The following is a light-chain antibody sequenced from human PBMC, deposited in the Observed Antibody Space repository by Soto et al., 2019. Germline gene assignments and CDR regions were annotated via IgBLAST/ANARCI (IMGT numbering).Light chain of an antibody. J-gene: IGKJ1*01. CDR1: QSLLHSSGSHY. V-gene: IGKV2-28*01. CDR3: MQTLQTRT. CDR2: LGS. Sequence: DIVMTQSPLSLPVTRGEPASISCRSSQSLLHSSGSHYLDWYLQKPGQSPQLLIYLGSNRASGVPDRFSGSGSGTDFTLKISRVEAEDVGVYYCMQTLQTRTFGQGTKVDIK.